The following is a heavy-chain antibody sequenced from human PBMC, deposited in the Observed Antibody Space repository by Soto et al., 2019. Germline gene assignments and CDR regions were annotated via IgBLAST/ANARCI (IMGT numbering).Heavy chain of an antibody. CDR2: IYYSGST. CDR3: GRGRYDILTGYRMDV. J-gene: IGHJ6*02. D-gene: IGHD3-9*01. Sequence: SETLSLTCTVSGGSICSSSYDWGWIRQHPGKDREWIWYIYYSGSTNYNPSLKSRVTISVDTSKNQFSLKLSSVTAADTAVYYCGRGRYDILTGYRMDVWGQGTTVTVSS. CDR1: GGSICSSSYD. V-gene: IGHV4-61*05.